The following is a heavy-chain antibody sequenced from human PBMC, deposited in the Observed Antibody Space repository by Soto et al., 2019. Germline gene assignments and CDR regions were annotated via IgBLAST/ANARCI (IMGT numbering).Heavy chain of an antibody. CDR3: ARLGCSGSCYLLSTRRTWSPDGY. CDR2: INPNSGGT. J-gene: IGHJ4*02. D-gene: IGHD2-15*01. Sequence: ASVKVSCKASGYTFTGYYMHWVRQAPGQGLEWMGWINPNSGGTNYAQKFQGRVTTTRDTSISTAYMELSRLRSDDTAVYYCARLGCSGSCYLLSTRRTWSPDGYWGQGTLVTVSS. CDR1: GYTFTGYY. V-gene: IGHV1-2*02.